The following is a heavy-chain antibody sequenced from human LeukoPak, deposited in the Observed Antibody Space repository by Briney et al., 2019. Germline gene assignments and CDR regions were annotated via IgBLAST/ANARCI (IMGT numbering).Heavy chain of an antibody. D-gene: IGHD3-22*01. CDR1: GGSISSYY. V-gene: IGHV4-59*08. CDR2: IYYSGST. Sequence: NPSETLSLTCTVSGGSISSYYWSWIRQPPGKGLEWIGYIYYSGSTNYNPSLKSRVTISVDTSKNQFSLKLGSVTAADTAVYYCARRSYDSSGYPWFDPWGQGTLVTVSS. CDR3: ARRSYDSSGYPWFDP. J-gene: IGHJ5*02.